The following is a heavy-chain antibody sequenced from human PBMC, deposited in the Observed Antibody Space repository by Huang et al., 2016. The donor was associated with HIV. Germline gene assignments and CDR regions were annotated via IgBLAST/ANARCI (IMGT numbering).Heavy chain of an antibody. CDR3: ARARGFLYDSTGYYSRYYFDS. J-gene: IGHJ4*02. CDR1: GFNFNNYD. D-gene: IGHD3-22*01. V-gene: IGHV1-8*03. Sequence: QVQLVQSGAEVKKPGASVKVSCKASGFNFNNYDFNWVRQASGQGLEWMGWRNPKRGNTGYAQKVQGRVTITRNTSITTAYMELRSLRSEDTAVYYCARARGFLYDSTGYYSRYYFDSWGQGTLVTISS. CDR2: RNPKRGNT.